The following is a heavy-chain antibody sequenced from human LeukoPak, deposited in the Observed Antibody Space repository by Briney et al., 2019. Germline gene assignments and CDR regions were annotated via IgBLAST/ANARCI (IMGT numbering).Heavy chain of an antibody. V-gene: IGHV3-53*01. J-gene: IGHJ3*02. CDR2: IYSGGST. CDR3: ARVASSGWYGGVDAFDI. D-gene: IGHD6-19*01. Sequence: GGSLRLSCAASGFTFSSYSMNWVRQAPGKGLEWVSVIYSGGSTYYADSVKGRFTISRDNSKNTLYLQMNSLRAEDTAVYYCARVASSGWYGGVDAFDIWGQGTMVTVSS. CDR1: GFTFSSYS.